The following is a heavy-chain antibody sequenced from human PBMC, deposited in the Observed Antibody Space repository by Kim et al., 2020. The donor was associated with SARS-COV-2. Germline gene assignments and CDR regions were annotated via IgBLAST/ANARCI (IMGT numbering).Heavy chain of an antibody. D-gene: IGHD2-2*01. CDR2: INAGNGNT. V-gene: IGHV1-3*01. CDR1: GYTFTSYA. CDR3: ARDEVVPAGKGGYYYYGMDV. Sequence: ASVKVSCKASGYTFTSYAMHWVRQAPGQRLEWMGWINAGNGNTKYSQKFQGRVTITRDTSASTAYMELSSLRSADTAVYYCARDEVVPAGKGGYYYYGMDVWGQGTTVTVSS. J-gene: IGHJ6*02.